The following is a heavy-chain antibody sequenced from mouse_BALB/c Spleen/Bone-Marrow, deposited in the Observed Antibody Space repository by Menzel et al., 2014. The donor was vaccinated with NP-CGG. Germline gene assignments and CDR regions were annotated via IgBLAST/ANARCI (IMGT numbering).Heavy chain of an antibody. CDR1: GFTFSNYG. CDR3: ARGYDYSSWFAY. J-gene: IGHJ3*01. D-gene: IGHD2-4*01. V-gene: IGHV5-6-3*01. Sequence: EVQGVESGGGLVQPGGSLKLSCAASGFTFSNYGMSWVRQTPDKRLEMIATVNVNGDRTYHPDSVKGRFTISRDNAKNTLSLQMSSLKSEDTGMYYCARGYDYSSWFAYWGQGTLVTVSA. CDR2: VNVNGDRT.